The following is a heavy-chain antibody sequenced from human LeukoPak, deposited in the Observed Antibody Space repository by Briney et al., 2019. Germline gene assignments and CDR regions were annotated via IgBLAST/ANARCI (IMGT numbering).Heavy chain of an antibody. CDR2: INPNSGGT. CDR3: AKAKTIVGTFGFDY. J-gene: IGHJ4*02. CDR1: GYTFTDYY. D-gene: IGHD2/OR15-2a*01. V-gene: IGHV1-2*06. Sequence: ASVNVSCKASGYTFTDYYMHWVRQAPGQGLEWVGRINPNSGGTNYAQKFQGRVTMIRDTSISTAYMELTRLTSDDTAVYYCAKAKTIVGTFGFDYWGQGTLVTVSS.